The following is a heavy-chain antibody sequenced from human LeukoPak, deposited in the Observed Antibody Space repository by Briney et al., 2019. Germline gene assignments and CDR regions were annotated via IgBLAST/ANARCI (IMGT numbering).Heavy chain of an antibody. Sequence: PGGSLRLSCAASGFTFSNYGLSWVRQAPGKGLEWVSGITGSGGSTYYADSVKGRFTISRDNSKDTLFLQMNSLRAEDTAIYYCVKGPLVRLDYWDQGTLVTVSS. D-gene: IGHD6-13*01. CDR2: ITGSGGST. V-gene: IGHV3-23*01. CDR3: VKGPLVRLDY. CDR1: GFTFSNYG. J-gene: IGHJ4*02.